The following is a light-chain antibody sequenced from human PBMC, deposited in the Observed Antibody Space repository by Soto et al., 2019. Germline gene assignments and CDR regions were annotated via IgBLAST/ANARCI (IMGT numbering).Light chain of an antibody. Sequence: QSVLTPPASVSGSPGQSIAISCTGSSSDVGIYNYVSCYQQHPGKVPKLIIYEVTNRPSGVSNRCSGSKSGNTASLTISGLQAEDNADYYCSSYTTSSTPVFGTGTKVTVL. V-gene: IGLV2-14*01. CDR1: SSDVGIYNY. J-gene: IGLJ1*01. CDR3: SSYTTSSTPV. CDR2: EVT.